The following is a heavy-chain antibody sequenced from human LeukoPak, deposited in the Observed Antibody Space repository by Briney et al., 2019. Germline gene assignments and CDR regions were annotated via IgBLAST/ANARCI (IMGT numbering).Heavy chain of an antibody. V-gene: IGHV4-39*01. CDR2: IYYSGST. CDR1: GGSISSSSYY. J-gene: IGHJ4*02. D-gene: IGHD3-22*01. CDR3: ARLQILYYDSSGYYYDGY. Sequence: SETLSLTCIVSGGSISSSSYYWGWIRQPPGKGLEWIGSIYYSGSTYYNPSLKSRGTISVDTSKNQFSLKLSSVTAADTAVYYCARLQILYYDSSGYYYDGYWGQGTLVTVSS.